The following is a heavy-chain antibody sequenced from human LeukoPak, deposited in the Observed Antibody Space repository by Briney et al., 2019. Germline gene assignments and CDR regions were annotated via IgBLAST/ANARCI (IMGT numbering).Heavy chain of an antibody. J-gene: IGHJ4*02. CDR1: GFTFSSYW. Sequence: GGSLRLSCAASGFTFSSYWMHWVRQAPGKGLEWVSDISGTGGSTYYADFVKGRFTISRDNFKNTLYLQMNSLRAEDTAVYYCAKEGSALWFGELSHYFDFWGQGSLVTVSS. D-gene: IGHD3-10*01. V-gene: IGHV3-23*01. CDR2: ISGTGGST. CDR3: AKEGSALWFGELSHYFDF.